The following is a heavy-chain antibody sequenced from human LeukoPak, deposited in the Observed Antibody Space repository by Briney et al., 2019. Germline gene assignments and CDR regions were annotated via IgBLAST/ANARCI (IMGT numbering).Heavy chain of an antibody. Sequence: GGSLRLSCAASGFTFSDYYTSWIRQAPGKGLEWVSYISSSSSYIYYADSVKGRFTISRDNAKNSLYLQMNSLRAEDTAVYYCARDRGVGATTKAFDIWGQGTMVTVSS. CDR2: ISSSSSYI. CDR3: ARDRGVGATTKAFDI. J-gene: IGHJ3*02. V-gene: IGHV3-11*06. CDR1: GFTFSDYY. D-gene: IGHD1-26*01.